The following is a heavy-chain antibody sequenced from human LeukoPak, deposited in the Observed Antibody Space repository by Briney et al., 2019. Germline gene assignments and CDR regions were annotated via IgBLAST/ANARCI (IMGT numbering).Heavy chain of an antibody. D-gene: IGHD4-17*01. V-gene: IGHV3-30-3*01. CDR1: GFTFSSYA. CDR3: ARGGYGDYSLDY. Sequence: GRSLRLSCAASGFTFSSYAMHWVRQAPGKGLEWVAVISYDGSNKYYAGSVKGRFTISRDNSKNTLYLQMNSLRAEDTAVYYCARGGYGDYSLDYWGQGTLVTVSS. CDR2: ISYDGSNK. J-gene: IGHJ4*02.